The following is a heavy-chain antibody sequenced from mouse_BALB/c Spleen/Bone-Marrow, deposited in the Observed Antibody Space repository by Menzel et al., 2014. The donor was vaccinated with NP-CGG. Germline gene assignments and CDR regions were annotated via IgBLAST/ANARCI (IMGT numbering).Heavy chain of an antibody. CDR2: INPYNGDT. CDR3: ARSGYYGSSYFAY. D-gene: IGHD1-1*01. V-gene: IGHV1-20*02. Sequence: EVQLQQSGPELVKPGASVKISCKASGYSFTGYFMNWVMQSHGKSLEWIGRINPYNGDTFYNQKFKGKATLTVDKSSSTAHMELRSLASEDSAVYYCARSGYYGSSYFAYWGQGTTLTVSS. CDR1: GYSFTGYF. J-gene: IGHJ2*01.